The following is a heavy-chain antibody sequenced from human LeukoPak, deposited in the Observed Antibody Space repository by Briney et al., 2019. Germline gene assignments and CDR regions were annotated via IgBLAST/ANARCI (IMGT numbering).Heavy chain of an antibody. CDR3: AKGGYYDSGGYIDY. CDR2: ISGSGGST. CDR1: GFTYSSYA. J-gene: IGHJ4*02. D-gene: IGHD3-22*01. V-gene: IGHV3-23*01. Sequence: PGGSLRLSCAASGFTYSSYAMSRVRQAPGKGLEWVSAISGSGGSTYYADSVKGRFTISRDNSKNTLYLQMNSLRAEDTAVFYCAKGGYYDSGGYIDYWGQGTLVTVSS.